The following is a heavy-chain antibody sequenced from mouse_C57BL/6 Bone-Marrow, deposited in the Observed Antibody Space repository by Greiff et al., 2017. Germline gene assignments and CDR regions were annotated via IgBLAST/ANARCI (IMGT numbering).Heavy chain of an antibody. D-gene: IGHD1-1*01. CDR2: ISSGSSTI. CDR1: GFTFSDYG. CDR3: AKEGLFYYGSSWYFDV. J-gene: IGHJ1*03. V-gene: IGHV5-17*01. Sequence: EVKLMESGGGLVKPGGSLKLSCAASGFTFSDYGMHWVRQAPEKGLAWVAYISSGSSTIYYADTVKGRFTISRDNAKNTLFLQMTSLRSEDTAMYYCAKEGLFYYGSSWYFDVWGTGTTVTVSS.